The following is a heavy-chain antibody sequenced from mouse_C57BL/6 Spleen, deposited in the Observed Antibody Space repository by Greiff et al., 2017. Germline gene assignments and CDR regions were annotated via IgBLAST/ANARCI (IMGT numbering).Heavy chain of an antibody. CDR1: GYTFTSYG. V-gene: IGHV1-81*01. Sequence: QVQLQQSGAELARPGASVKLSCKASGYTFTSYGISWVKQRTGQGLEWIGEIYPRSGNTYYNEKFKGKATLTADKSSSTAYMELRSLTSEDSAVYFCARGEGDYGSSTRYEMDYWGQGTSVTVSS. D-gene: IGHD1-1*01. CDR2: IYPRSGNT. CDR3: ARGEGDYGSSTRYEMDY. J-gene: IGHJ4*01.